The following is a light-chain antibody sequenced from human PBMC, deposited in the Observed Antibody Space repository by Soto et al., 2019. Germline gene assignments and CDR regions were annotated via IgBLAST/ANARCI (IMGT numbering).Light chain of an antibody. J-gene: IGKJ4*01. CDR1: QGIGDT. Sequence: EVVVTQAPAPLSVSPGEGSTPSCRASQGIGDTLAWYQHKHGQXPRXXIYDTSTRATGVPARFSGSRSGTELTITINSLQSEDFEVYDCQRYNNWPLTFGGGTKVDIK. CDR2: DTS. V-gene: IGKV3-15*01. CDR3: QRYNNWPLT.